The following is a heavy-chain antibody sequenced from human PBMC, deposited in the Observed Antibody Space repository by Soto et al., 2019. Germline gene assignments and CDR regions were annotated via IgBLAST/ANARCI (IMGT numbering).Heavy chain of an antibody. CDR1: GGSISSDYYY. Sequence: PSETLSLTCTVSGGSISSDYYYCSWIRQPPGKGLELIGYIYYSGRTAYNPSLKSRIIISIDTSKNQFSLSLNSLNAADTAVYYCAGELSNSPEYFDFWGLGTLVTVSS. V-gene: IGHV4-30-4*01. J-gene: IGHJ4*02. CDR2: IYYSGRT. D-gene: IGHD6-6*01. CDR3: AGELSNSPEYFDF.